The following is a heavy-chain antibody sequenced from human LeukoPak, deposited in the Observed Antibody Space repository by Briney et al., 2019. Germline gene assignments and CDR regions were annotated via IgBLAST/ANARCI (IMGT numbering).Heavy chain of an antibody. D-gene: IGHD6-19*01. Sequence: GGSLRLSCAASGFTFSSYGMHWVRQAPGKGLEWVAVISYDGSNKYYADSVKGRFTISRDNSKNTLYLQMNSLRAEDTAVYYCAKEDSSGWYLFDYYYGMDVWGQGTTVTVSS. CDR1: GFTFSSYG. CDR3: AKEDSSGWYLFDYYYGMDV. V-gene: IGHV3-30*18. J-gene: IGHJ6*02. CDR2: ISYDGSNK.